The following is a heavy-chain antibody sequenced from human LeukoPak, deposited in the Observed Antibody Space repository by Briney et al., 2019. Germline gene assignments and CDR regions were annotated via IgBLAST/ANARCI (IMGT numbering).Heavy chain of an antibody. CDR2: ISSRGSAI. D-gene: IGHD1-1*01. Sequence: GESLRLSCAASGFTVSSNYMNWVRQAPGKGLEWVSYISSRGSAIYYADSVKGRFTISRDNAKNSLYLQMNSLRADDTAVYYCARGGHDPGIPFDIWGQGTMVTVSS. CDR3: ARGGHDPGIPFDI. V-gene: IGHV3-48*03. J-gene: IGHJ3*02. CDR1: GFTVSSNY.